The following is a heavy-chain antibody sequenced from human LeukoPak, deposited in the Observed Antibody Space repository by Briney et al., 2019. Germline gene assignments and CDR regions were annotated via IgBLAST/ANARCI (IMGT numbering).Heavy chain of an antibody. D-gene: IGHD2-15*01. V-gene: IGHV4-34*01. CDR3: AESYCSGGSCYGGDY. CDR2: INHSGST. Sequence: SETLSLTCAVYGGSFSGYYWSWIRQPPGKGLEWIGEINHSGSTNYNPSLKSRVTISVDTSKNQFSLKLSSVPAADTAVYYCAESYCSGGSCYGGDYWGQGTLVTVSS. J-gene: IGHJ4*02. CDR1: GGSFSGYY.